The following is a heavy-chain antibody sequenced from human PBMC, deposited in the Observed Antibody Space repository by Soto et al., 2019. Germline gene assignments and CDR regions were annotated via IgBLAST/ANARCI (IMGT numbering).Heavy chain of an antibody. D-gene: IGHD3-16*01. J-gene: IGHJ4*02. CDR1: GFTFNGAW. V-gene: IGHV3-15*07. CDR3: SADLPDWGAYAFDY. Sequence: GSLRLSCAASGFTFNGAWMNWVRQGPGKGLEWVGRVKSKVNGETIDYAAPVKGRFTISRDDSRNTVYLQMNRLGTEDTAMYYCSADLPDWGAYAFDYWGQGALVTVSS. CDR2: VKSKVNGETI.